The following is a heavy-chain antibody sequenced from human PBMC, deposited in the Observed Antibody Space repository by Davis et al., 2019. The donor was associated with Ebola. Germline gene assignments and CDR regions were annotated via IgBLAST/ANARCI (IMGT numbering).Heavy chain of an antibody. D-gene: IGHD2-15*01. V-gene: IGHV1-69*06. Sequence: AASVKVSCKASGGTFSSYAISWVRQAPGQGLEWMGRIIPIFGTANYAQKFQGRVTITADKSTSTAYMELSSLRSEDTAVYYCARAPVAARGSNWFDPWGQGTLVTVSS. J-gene: IGHJ5*02. CDR2: IIPIFGTA. CDR3: ARAPVAARGSNWFDP. CDR1: GGTFSSYA.